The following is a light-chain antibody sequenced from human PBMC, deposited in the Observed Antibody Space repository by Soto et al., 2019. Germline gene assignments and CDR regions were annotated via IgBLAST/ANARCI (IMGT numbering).Light chain of an antibody. CDR2: DAS. V-gene: IGKV3-20*01. CDR3: QQYGDSPYT. Sequence: EFVVTQSPGTLSLSLGERATLSCRTSQSVRSRYLAWYQQKPGQAPTLLIYDASSRPGGIPDRFIGSGSGTDFTLTISRLEPEDFAVYYYQQYGDSPYTFGQGTKLEIK. J-gene: IGKJ2*01. CDR1: QSVRSRY.